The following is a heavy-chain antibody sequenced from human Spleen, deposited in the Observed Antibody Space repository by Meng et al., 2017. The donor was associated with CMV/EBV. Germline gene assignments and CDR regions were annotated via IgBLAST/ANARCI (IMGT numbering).Heavy chain of an antibody. CDR2: TNTDGTTT. D-gene: IGHD1-14*01. Sequence: GESLKISCAASGFTFSNFWMHWARQTPGKGLEWVSRTNTDGTTTDYADSVKGRFTVSRDNGRNTLDLQMKSLRVEDTAVYYCAKIVSTGQRTDPPPFDPWGQGTLVTVSS. J-gene: IGHJ5*02. V-gene: IGHV3-74*01. CDR3: AKIVSTGQRTDPPPFDP. CDR1: GFTFSNFW.